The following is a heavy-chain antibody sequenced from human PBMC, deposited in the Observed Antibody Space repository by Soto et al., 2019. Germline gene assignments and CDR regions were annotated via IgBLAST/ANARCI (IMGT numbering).Heavy chain of an antibody. CDR3: ARDRSGSSWYNTWYMDV. CDR1: GFTVSSNY. D-gene: IGHD6-13*01. V-gene: IGHV3-53*04. J-gene: IGHJ6*03. CDR2: IYSGGST. Sequence: GGSLRLSCAASGFTVSSNYMSWVRQAPGKGLEWVSVIYSGGSTYYADSVKGRFTISRHNSKNTLYLQMNSLRAEDTAVYYCARDRSGSSWYNTWYMDVWGKGTTVTVSS.